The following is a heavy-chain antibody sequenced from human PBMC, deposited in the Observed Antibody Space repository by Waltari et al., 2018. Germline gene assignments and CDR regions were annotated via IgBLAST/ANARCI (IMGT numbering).Heavy chain of an antibody. Sequence: EVQLLESGGGLVQPGGSLRLSCAASGFTFSSYAMSWVRQAPGKGLEWVSAISGSGGSTYYAYSVKGRFTISRDNSKNTLYLQMNSLRAEDTAVYYCAKDLKGVGAFDIWGQGTMVTVSS. CDR1: GFTFSSYA. J-gene: IGHJ3*02. CDR2: ISGSGGST. V-gene: IGHV3-23*01. CDR3: AKDLKGVGAFDI. D-gene: IGHD1-26*01.